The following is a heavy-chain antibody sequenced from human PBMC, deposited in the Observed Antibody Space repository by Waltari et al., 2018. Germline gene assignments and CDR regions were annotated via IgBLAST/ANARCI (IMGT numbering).Heavy chain of an antibody. CDR1: GDSISGTYW. J-gene: IGHJ4*02. CDR3: AGDRAIGLFFDY. Sequence: QVQLQESGQGLVKPSGTLSLTGAVSGDSISGTYWWSWVRQSPEKGLEGIGQVHHSGKTHYNPSLQSRVTISLDKPKNQFSLNLNSVTAADTAVYYCAGDRAIGLFFDYWGRGTLVTVSS. CDR2: VHHSGKT. D-gene: IGHD2-2*01. V-gene: IGHV4-4*02.